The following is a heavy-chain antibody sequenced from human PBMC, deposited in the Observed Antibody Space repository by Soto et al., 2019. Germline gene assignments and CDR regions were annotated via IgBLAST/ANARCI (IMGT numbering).Heavy chain of an antibody. V-gene: IGHV3-21*01. Sequence: EVQLVESGGGLVKPGGSLRLSCAASGFNFSAYTINWIRHVPGRGLEWVSSISGGSTYIFYADSLRGRFTISRDNAKNSVSPQMNSLSADDTAVYYCARDRGTWKDFDYWGQGTLVSVSS. CDR1: GFNFSAYT. J-gene: IGHJ4*02. CDR2: ISGGSTYI. CDR3: ARDRGTWKDFDY. D-gene: IGHD1-1*01.